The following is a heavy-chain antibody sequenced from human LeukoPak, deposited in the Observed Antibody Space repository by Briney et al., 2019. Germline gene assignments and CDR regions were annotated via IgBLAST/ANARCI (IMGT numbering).Heavy chain of an antibody. Sequence: GGSLRLSCAGSGFSFSTYSMNWVRQAPGKGLEWVSGITGSGSNTYYADSVKGRFTISRDNSKNTLYLRMNSLRAEDTAVYYCYYYDSSGFYPQTKIDYWGQGTLVTVSS. J-gene: IGHJ4*02. CDR3: YYYDSSGFYPQTKIDY. CDR1: GFSFSTYS. CDR2: ITGSGSNT. D-gene: IGHD3-22*01. V-gene: IGHV3-23*01.